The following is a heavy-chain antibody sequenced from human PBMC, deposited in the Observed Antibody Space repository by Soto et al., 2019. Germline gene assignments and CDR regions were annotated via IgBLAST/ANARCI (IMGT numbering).Heavy chain of an antibody. CDR2: ISSSSSTI. Sequence: GSLRLSCAASGFTFSSYSMNWVRQAPGKGLEWVSYISSSSSTIYYADSVKGRFTISRDNAKNSLYLQMNSLRDEDTAVYYCARVRGSSPYYYYYYGMDVWGQGTTVTVSS. CDR1: GFTFSSYS. CDR3: ARVRGSSPYYYYYYGMDV. D-gene: IGHD1-26*01. V-gene: IGHV3-48*02. J-gene: IGHJ6*02.